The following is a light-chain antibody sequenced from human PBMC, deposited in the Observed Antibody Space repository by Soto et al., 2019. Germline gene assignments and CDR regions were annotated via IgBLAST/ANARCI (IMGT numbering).Light chain of an antibody. V-gene: IGKV1-5*01. Sequence: DIQMTQSPSTLSASVGDRATITCRASQGISWWLAWYQQKPGKAPKLLIYDASSLESGVPSRFSGSGSGTEFTLTISSLQPDDFAAYYCQQYNSYWGTFGQGTKVDIK. CDR2: DAS. J-gene: IGKJ1*01. CDR1: QGISWW. CDR3: QQYNSYWGT.